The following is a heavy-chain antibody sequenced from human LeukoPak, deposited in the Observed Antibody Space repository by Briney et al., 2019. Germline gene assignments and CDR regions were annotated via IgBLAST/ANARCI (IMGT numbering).Heavy chain of an antibody. V-gene: IGHV4-34*01. CDR2: INHSGST. CDR3: ARDGSGYDSSGYTPAFDY. CDR1: GGSFSGYY. Sequence: SETLSLTCAVYGGSFSGYYWSWIRQPPGKGLEWIGEINHSGSTNYNPSLKSRVTISVDTSKNQFSLKLSSVTAADTAVYYCARDGSGYDSSGYTPAFDYWGQGTLVTVSS. J-gene: IGHJ4*02. D-gene: IGHD3-22*01.